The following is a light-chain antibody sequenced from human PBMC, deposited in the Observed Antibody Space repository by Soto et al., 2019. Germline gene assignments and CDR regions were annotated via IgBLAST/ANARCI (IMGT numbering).Light chain of an antibody. Sequence: IVMTQSPDSLAVSLGERATINCKSSRSVLYSSNSKNYLAWYQQKPGQPPKLLIYWTFTRESGVPDRFSGSESGTDFTLTISSLQAEDVAVYYCQQYYTTPWTFGQGTKVEIK. V-gene: IGKV4-1*01. CDR3: QQYYTTPWT. CDR2: WTF. J-gene: IGKJ1*01. CDR1: RSVLYSSNSKNY.